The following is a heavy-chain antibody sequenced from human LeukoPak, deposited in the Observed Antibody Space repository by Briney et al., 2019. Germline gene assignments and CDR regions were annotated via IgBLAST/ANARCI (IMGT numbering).Heavy chain of an antibody. CDR3: AGPFFLGGPDAFDI. CDR2: IIPIFGTA. J-gene: IGHJ3*02. D-gene: IGHD3-16*01. CDR1: GGTFSSYA. Sequence: SVKVSCKASGGTFSSYAISWVRQAPGQGLEWMVGIIPIFGTANYAQKFQGRVTITTAESTRTAYMELSSLRSADTAVYYCAGPFFLGGPDAFDIWGQGTMVTVSS. V-gene: IGHV1-69*05.